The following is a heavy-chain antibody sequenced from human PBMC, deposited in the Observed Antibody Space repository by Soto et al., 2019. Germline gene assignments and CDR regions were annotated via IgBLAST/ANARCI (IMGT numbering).Heavy chain of an antibody. Sequence: GHSLKISCKGSGYSFTIYWIGWVRQMPGKGLEWMGIIYPGDSDTRYSPSFQGQVTISADKSISTAYLQWSSLKASDTAMYYCARXPAAAGRRLGYYYYGMDVWRQGTTVTVSS. CDR3: ARXPAAAGRRLGYYYYGMDV. D-gene: IGHD6-13*01. V-gene: IGHV5-51*01. CDR1: GYSFTIYW. J-gene: IGHJ6*02. CDR2: IYPGDSDT.